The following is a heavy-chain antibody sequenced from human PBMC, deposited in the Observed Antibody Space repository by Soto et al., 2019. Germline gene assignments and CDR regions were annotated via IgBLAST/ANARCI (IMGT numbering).Heavy chain of an antibody. D-gene: IGHD6-19*01. CDR1: GLIFSDYH. Sequence: EVQLVESGGGLVQPGGSLRLSCAASGLIFSDYHMDWVRQAPGKGLEWVGRIRRKANSYTTEYAASVKGRFTISRYDSRNSLYLQMNSLKSEDTAVYYCAMLGGWSGGSSGMDVWGQGTRVTVSS. CDR2: IRRKANSYTT. J-gene: IGHJ6*02. CDR3: AMLGGWSGGSSGMDV. V-gene: IGHV3-72*01.